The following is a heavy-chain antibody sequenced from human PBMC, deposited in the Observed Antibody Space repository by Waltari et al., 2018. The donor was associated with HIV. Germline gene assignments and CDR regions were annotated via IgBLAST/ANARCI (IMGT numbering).Heavy chain of an antibody. CDR2: IYHTGSN. J-gene: IGHJ6*02. CDR3: ARDSNYDYYYGMDV. CDR1: GGSISSGGYS. V-gene: IGHV4-30-2*01. D-gene: IGHD4-4*01. Sequence: QLQLQESGSGLVKPSQTLSLTCAVSGGSISSGGYSWSWLRQPPGKGLEWIGYIYHTGSNYYNPSLKSRVTISVDRSKNQFSLKLSSVTAADTSVYYCARDSNYDYYYGMDVWGQGTTVTVSS.